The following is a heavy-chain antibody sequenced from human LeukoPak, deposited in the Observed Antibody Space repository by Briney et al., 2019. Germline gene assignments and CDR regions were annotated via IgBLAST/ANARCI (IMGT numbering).Heavy chain of an antibody. CDR3: AREADKYHLLTHRPRIYYFDY. D-gene: IGHD2-2*01. V-gene: IGHV1-2*06. Sequence: GASVKVSCKASGYTFTGYYMHWVRQAPGQGLEWMGRINPNSGGTNYAQKFQGRVTMTRDTSISTAYMELSRLRSDDTAVYYCAREADKYHLLTHRPRIYYFDYWGQGTLVTVSS. J-gene: IGHJ4*02. CDR2: INPNSGGT. CDR1: GYTFTGYY.